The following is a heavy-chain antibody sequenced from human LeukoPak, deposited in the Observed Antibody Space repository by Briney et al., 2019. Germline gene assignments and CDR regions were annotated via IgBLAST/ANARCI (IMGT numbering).Heavy chain of an antibody. D-gene: IGHD2-2*01. Sequence: ASVKVSCKASGYTFTSYDINWVRQATGQGLEWMGWMNPNSGNTGYAQKFQGRVTMTRNTSISTAYTELSSLRSEDTAVYYCAPKYIVVVPAAHYWGQGTLVTVSS. CDR3: APKYIVVVPAAHY. V-gene: IGHV1-8*01. CDR1: GYTFTSYD. J-gene: IGHJ4*02. CDR2: MNPNSGNT.